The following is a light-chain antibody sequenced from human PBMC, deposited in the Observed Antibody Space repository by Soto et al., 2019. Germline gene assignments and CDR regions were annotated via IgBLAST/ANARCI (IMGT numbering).Light chain of an antibody. CDR2: WAS. J-gene: IGKJ1*01. Sequence: DIVMTQTPHSLAVSLGERATINCKSSQSVLYNSNNDSYLTWYQQKPGQSPKVLLYWASIRESGVPDRFSGSGSGTDFTLTISSLQAEDVAVYYCQQYYSIPWTFGQGTKVEIK. CDR3: QQYYSIPWT. CDR1: QSVLYNSNNDSY. V-gene: IGKV4-1*01.